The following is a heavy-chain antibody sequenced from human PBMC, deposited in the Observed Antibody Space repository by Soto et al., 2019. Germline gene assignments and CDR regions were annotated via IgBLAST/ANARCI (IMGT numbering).Heavy chain of an antibody. Sequence: SETLSLTCTVSNDSGLTSIYYWAWIRQPPGKGLEWIGTIYYTGTTYYNPSLQSRVTISIDASKNQFSLNLNSVTAADTAVYYCARNWNLALVPAAYFDSWGQGTMVTVSS. V-gene: IGHV4-39*01. J-gene: IGHJ4*02. CDR2: IYYTGTT. CDR3: ARNWNLALVPAAYFDS. D-gene: IGHD2-2*01. CDR1: NDSGLTSIYY.